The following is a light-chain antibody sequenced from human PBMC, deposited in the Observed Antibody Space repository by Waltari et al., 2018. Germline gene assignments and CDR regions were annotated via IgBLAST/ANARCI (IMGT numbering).Light chain of an antibody. Sequence: DAVLTQSPLSLPATLGQPAPIPCTSSQSLVHRGGNTYLNWFQQRPGQSPRRLIYKVSTRDSGVPDRFSGSGSGTDFTLKISRVEAEDFGVYYCMQGTHWPYTFGQGTRLEIK. CDR3: MQGTHWPYT. CDR1: QSLVHRGGNTY. CDR2: KVS. J-gene: IGKJ5*01. V-gene: IGKV2-30*02.